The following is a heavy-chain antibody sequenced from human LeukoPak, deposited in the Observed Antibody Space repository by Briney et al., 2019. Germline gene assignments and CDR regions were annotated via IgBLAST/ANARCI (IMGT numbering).Heavy chain of an antibody. CDR1: GFTFSSYG. CDR3: AKDKVGSSWPYYFDY. D-gene: IGHD1-26*01. Sequence: PGGSLRLSCAASGFTFSSYGMSWVRQAPGKGLEWVSAISGSGGSTYYADSVKGRFTISRDNSKNTLYLQMNSLRAEDTAVYYCAKDKVGSSWPYYFDYWGQGTLVTVSS. J-gene: IGHJ4*02. V-gene: IGHV3-23*01. CDR2: ISGSGGST.